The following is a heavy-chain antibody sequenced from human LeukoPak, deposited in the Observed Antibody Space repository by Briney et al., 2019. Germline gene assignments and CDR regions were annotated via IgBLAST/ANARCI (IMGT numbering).Heavy chain of an antibody. CDR3: GRVGAYYGSGSYSDY. CDR1: GFTFSDFW. D-gene: IGHD3-10*01. CDR2: INQDESEK. J-gene: IGHJ4*02. V-gene: IGHV3-7*01. Sequence: GGSLRLSCAASGFTFSDFWMSWVRQAPGKGLEWVADINQDESEKYYVDSMRGRFTISRDNAENSLYLQMNSLRAEDTAVYYCGRVGAYYGSGSYSDYWGQGTLVTVSS.